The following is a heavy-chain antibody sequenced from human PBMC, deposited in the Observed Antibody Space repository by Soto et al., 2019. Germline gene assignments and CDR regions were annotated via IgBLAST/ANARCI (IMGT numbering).Heavy chain of an antibody. V-gene: IGHV3-30*18. CDR2: ISYDGSNK. Sequence: QVQLVESGGGVVQPGRSLRLSCAASGFTFSSYGMHWVRQAPGKGLEWVAVISYDGSNKYYADSVKGRFTISRDNSKNTLYLQMNSLRAEDTAVYYCAKGLVPYNWLLSGDYWGQGTLVTVSS. CDR3: AKGLVPYNWLLSGDY. D-gene: IGHD3-9*01. CDR1: GFTFSSYG. J-gene: IGHJ4*02.